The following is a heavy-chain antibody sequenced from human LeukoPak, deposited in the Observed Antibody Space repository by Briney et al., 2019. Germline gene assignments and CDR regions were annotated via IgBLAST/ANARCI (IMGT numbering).Heavy chain of an antibody. CDR1: GFTFSSYW. Sequence: GSLRLSCAASGFTFSSYWMSWVRQAPGKGLEWVANIKEDGGEKYSVDSVKGRFTISRDNAMNSLYLEMNSLRAEDTAVFYCAEGTTDYDASDPLDFWGQGTLVTVSS. CDR2: IKEDGGEK. V-gene: IGHV3-7*03. D-gene: IGHD1-7*01. CDR3: AEGTTDYDASDPLDF. J-gene: IGHJ4*02.